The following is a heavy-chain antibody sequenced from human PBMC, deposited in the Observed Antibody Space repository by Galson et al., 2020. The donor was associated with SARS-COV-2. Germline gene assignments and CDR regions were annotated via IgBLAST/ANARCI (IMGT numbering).Heavy chain of an antibody. CDR1: GFNFGIYA. CDR2: ILYDGSRK. CDR3: ARDYLSYSGYDWSPDY. V-gene: IGHV3-30*01. D-gene: IGHD5-12*01. J-gene: IGHJ4*02. Sequence: GGSLRLSCAASGFNFGIYAMHWVRQAPGKGLEWVAVILYDGSRKYYADSVKGRVSISRDNSENTLFLDMNSLRSEDTAVYYCARDYLSYSGYDWSPDYWGQGTLVTVSS.